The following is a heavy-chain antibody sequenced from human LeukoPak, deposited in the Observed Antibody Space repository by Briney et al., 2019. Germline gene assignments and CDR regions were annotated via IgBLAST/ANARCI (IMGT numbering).Heavy chain of an antibody. CDR3: ARVDLSSSWSPDY. J-gene: IGHJ4*02. CDR2: IYYSGST. V-gene: IGHV4-59*01. CDR1: GGSISSYY. Sequence: SETQSLTCTVSGGSISSYYWSWIRQPPGKGLEWIGYIYYSGSTNYNPSLKSRVTISVDTSKNQFSLKLSSVTAADTAVYYCARVDLSSSWSPDYWGQGTLVTVSS. D-gene: IGHD6-13*01.